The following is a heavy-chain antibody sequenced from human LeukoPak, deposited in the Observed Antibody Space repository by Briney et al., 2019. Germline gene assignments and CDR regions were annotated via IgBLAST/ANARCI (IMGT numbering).Heavy chain of an antibody. CDR1: GGSISSYY. CDR2: IYYSGST. D-gene: IGHD6-13*01. CDR3: ARVRRGSSWSDYYYGMDV. J-gene: IGHJ6*02. Sequence: SETLSLTCTVSGGSISSYYWGWVRQPPGKGLEWIGYIYYSGSTNYNPSLKSRVTISVDTSKNQFSLKLSSVTAADTAVYYCARVRRGSSWSDYYYGMDVWGQGTTVTVSS. V-gene: IGHV4-59*01.